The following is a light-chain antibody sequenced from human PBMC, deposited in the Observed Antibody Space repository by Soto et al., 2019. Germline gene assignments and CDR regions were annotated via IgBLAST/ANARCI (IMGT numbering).Light chain of an antibody. CDR2: EVS. J-gene: IGLJ1*01. Sequence: ALTQTPSASGSPGQSVTISCTGTSSDVGAYYSVSWYQHHPGKAPKALIYEVSKWPSGVPDRFSGSKSGNTASLTVSGLQAEDEADYYCSSYAGSNNYVFGTGTKVTVL. CDR3: SSYAGSNNYV. V-gene: IGLV2-8*01. CDR1: SSDVGAYYS.